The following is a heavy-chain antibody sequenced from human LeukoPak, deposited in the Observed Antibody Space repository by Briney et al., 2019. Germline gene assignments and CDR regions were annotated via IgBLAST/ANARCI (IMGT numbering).Heavy chain of an antibody. CDR1: GDSFSSNSAA. D-gene: IGHD1-26*01. J-gene: IGHJ6*02. CDR2: TYYRSKWYN. V-gene: IGHV6-1*01. Sequence: SQTLSLTCAISGDSFSSNSAAWNWIRQSPSRGLEWLGRTYYRSKWYNDYAVSVKSRITINPDTSKNQFSLQLNSVTPEDTAVYYCARDDIVGADYYYYYGMDAWGQGTTVTVSS. CDR3: ARDDIVGADYYYYYGMDA.